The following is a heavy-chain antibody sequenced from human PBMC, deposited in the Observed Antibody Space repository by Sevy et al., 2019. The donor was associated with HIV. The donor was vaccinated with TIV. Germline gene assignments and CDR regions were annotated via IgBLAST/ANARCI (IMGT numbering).Heavy chain of an antibody. CDR1: GFTFSSYS. CDR2: ISRSSSTI. J-gene: IGHJ4*02. D-gene: IGHD3-22*01. Sequence: GGSLRLSCAASGFTFSSYSMNWVRQAPGKGLEWVSYISRSSSTIYYADSGKGRFNNSREKAKNSLYQQMNSLRDEDTAVYYCARERKRYDSSGYYFHFDYWGQGTLVTVSS. V-gene: IGHV3-48*02. CDR3: ARERKRYDSSGYYFHFDY.